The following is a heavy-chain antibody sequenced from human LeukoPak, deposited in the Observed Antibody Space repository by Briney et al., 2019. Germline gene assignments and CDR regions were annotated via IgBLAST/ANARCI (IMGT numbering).Heavy chain of an antibody. Sequence: GGSPRLSCAASGFTFSSYGMHWVRQAPGKGLEWVAVISYDGSNKYYADSVKGRFTISRDNSKNTLYLQMNSLRAEDTAVYYCAKDSGSGPVDYWGQGTLVTVSS. CDR2: ISYDGSNK. CDR3: AKDSGSGPVDY. D-gene: IGHD6-19*01. V-gene: IGHV3-30*18. CDR1: GFTFSSYG. J-gene: IGHJ4*02.